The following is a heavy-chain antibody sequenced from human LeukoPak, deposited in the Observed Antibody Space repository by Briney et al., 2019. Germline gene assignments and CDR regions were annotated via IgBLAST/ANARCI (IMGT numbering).Heavy chain of an antibody. J-gene: IGHJ4*02. CDR1: GGSLSGYY. V-gene: IGHV4-34*01. CDR2: INHSGST. CDR3: ARGLRYSFGHHANDY. Sequence: SETLSLTCAVYGGSLSGYYWSWIRQPPGKGLEWIGEINHSGSTNYNPSLKSRVTISVDTSKNQFSLKLSSVTAADTAVYYCARGLRYSFGHHANDYWGQGTLVTVSS. D-gene: IGHD5-18*01.